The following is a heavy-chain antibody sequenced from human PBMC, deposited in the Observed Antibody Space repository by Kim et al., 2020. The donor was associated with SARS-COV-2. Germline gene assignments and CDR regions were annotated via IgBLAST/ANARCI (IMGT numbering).Heavy chain of an antibody. Sequence: ASVKVSCKASGYTFTSYGISWVRQAPGQGLEWMGWISAYNGNTNYAQKLQGRVTMTTDTSTSTAYMELRSLRSDDTAVYYCARPSHWLRFGGAFDIWGQGTMVTVSS. J-gene: IGHJ3*02. D-gene: IGHD5-12*01. CDR3: ARPSHWLRFGGAFDI. CDR2: ISAYNGNT. V-gene: IGHV1-18*01. CDR1: GYTFTSYG.